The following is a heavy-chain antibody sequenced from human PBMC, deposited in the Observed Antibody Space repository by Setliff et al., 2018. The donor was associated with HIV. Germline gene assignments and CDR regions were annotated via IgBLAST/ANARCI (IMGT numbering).Heavy chain of an antibody. D-gene: IGHD5-12*01. CDR3: ASAGAWQRNALDI. Sequence: ASVKVSCKASGGTFSSYSISWVRQAPGQGLEWMGGIIPILGIASYAQKFQGRVTITADKSTSTVYMELSSLRSEDTAVYYCASAGAWQRNALDIWGQGTMVTVSS. CDR2: IIPILGIA. V-gene: IGHV1-69*10. J-gene: IGHJ3*02. CDR1: GGTFSSYS.